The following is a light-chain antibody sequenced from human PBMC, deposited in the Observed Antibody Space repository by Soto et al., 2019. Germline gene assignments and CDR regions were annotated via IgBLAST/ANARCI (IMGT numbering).Light chain of an antibody. CDR2: GAS. J-gene: IGKJ1*01. V-gene: IGKV3-15*01. CDR3: QQQGT. CDR1: QSVSSN. Sequence: EILMTQSPATLSVSPGERATLSCRASQSVSSNLAWYQQKPGQAPRLLIYGASTRATGIPARFSGSGSGTEFTLTISSLQSEDFAVYYCQQQGTFGQGTKVDIK.